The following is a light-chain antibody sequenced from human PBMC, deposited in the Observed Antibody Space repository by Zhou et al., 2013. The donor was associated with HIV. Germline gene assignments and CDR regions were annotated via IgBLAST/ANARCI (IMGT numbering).Light chain of an antibody. CDR3: QQYGSSPGT. Sequence: EIVLTQSPVTLSLSPGERVTLSCRASQSVSTYLAWYQHKPGQAPRLLIYGASSRATGIPDRFSGSGSGTDFTLTISRLEPEDFAVYYCQQYGSSPGTFGQGTKVEIK. V-gene: IGKV3-20*01. CDR2: GAS. CDR1: QSVSTY. J-gene: IGKJ1*01.